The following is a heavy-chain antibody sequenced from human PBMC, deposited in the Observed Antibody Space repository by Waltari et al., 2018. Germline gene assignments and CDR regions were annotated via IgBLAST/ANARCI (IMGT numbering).Heavy chain of an antibody. Sequence: EVQLVESGGALVQPGGSLRLPCATSGFTFSRYWMHWVRQAPGKGLMWVSHIERDESRTTDADSVKGRFTISRDNAKNTVYLQMNNLRDEDTAVYYCVRDEPGDGLDYWGQGTLVTVSS. J-gene: IGHJ4*02. D-gene: IGHD7-27*01. CDR3: VRDEPGDGLDY. V-gene: IGHV3-74*03. CDR2: IERDESRT. CDR1: GFTFSRYW.